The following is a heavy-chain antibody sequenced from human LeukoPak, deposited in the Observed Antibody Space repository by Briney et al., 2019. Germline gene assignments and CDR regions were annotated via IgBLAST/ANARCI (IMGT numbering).Heavy chain of an antibody. CDR2: IWYDGSNK. D-gene: IGHD3-9*01. CDR1: GFTFSSYG. V-gene: IGHV3-33*03. CDR3: EKKTAYDILTGYLYGMDV. Sequence: GGFLRLSCAASGFTFSSYGMHWVRQAPGKGLELVAVIWYDGSNKYYADSVKGRFTISRDNSKNTLDLQMNSLRAEDTAFYYFEKKTAYDILTGYLYGMDVWGQGTTVTVSS. J-gene: IGHJ6*02.